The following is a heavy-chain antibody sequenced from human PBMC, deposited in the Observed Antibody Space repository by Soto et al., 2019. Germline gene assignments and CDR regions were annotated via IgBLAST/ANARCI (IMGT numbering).Heavy chain of an antibody. D-gene: IGHD6-19*01. V-gene: IGHV3-74*01. J-gene: IGHJ6*02. CDR1: GFTFSSYW. CDR2: INSDGSST. CDR3: ARERQAVAGHYYYYGMDV. Sequence: PGGSLRLSCAASGFTFSSYWMHWVRQAPGKGLVWVSRINSDGSSTSYADSVKGRFTISRDNAKNTLYLQMNSLRAEDTAVYYCARERQAVAGHYYYYGMDVWGQGTTVTVSS.